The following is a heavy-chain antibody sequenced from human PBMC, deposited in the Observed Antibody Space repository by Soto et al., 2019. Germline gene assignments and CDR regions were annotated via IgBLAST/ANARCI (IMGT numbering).Heavy chain of an antibody. V-gene: IGHV4-34*01. CDR3: ARLPMVRGVIIGYYYYGMDV. D-gene: IGHD3-10*01. CDR2: INHSGST. J-gene: IGHJ6*02. CDR1: GGSFSGYY. Sequence: QVQLQQWGAGLLKPSETLSLTCAVYGGSFSGYYWSWIRQPPGKGLEWIGEINHSGSTNYNPSLKSRVTISVDTSKNQFSLKLSSVTAADTAVYYCARLPMVRGVIIGYYYYGMDVWGQGTTVTVSS.